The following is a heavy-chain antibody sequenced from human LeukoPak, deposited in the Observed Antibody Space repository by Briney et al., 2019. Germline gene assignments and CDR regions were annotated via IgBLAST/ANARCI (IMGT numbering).Heavy chain of an antibody. D-gene: IGHD5-12*01. CDR3: ARDSDSGYGPFAS. Sequence: GGSLRFSCAASGFTVSNNYMSWVRQAPGKGLEWVSVIHSGGTTNYADSVQARFTISRDNSKTTVYLHMNSLRAEDTAVYYCARDSDSGYGPFASWGQGTLVTVSS. J-gene: IGHJ4*02. CDR1: GFTVSNNY. V-gene: IGHV3-53*01. CDR2: IHSGGTT.